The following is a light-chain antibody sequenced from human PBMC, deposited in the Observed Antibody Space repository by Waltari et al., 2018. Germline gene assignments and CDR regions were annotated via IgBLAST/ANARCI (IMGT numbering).Light chain of an antibody. J-gene: IGKJ4*01. Sequence: DIQMTPYPSSLSASGGDRHTITCRASQSISSYLNWYQQKPGKAPKLLIYAASSLQSGVPSRFSGSGSGTDFTLTISSLQPEDFATYYCQQSYSTLALTFGGGTKVEIK. CDR1: QSISSY. CDR2: AAS. CDR3: QQSYSTLALT. V-gene: IGKV1-39*01.